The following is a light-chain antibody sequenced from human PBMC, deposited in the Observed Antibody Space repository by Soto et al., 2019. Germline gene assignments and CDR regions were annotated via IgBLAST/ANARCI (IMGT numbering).Light chain of an antibody. V-gene: IGKV1-33*01. CDR1: QDISNY. CDR3: QQYDNHYT. Sequence: DIQMTQSPSSLSASVGDRVTITCQASQDISNYLNWYQQKPGKAPKLLIYDASNLETGVPSRFSGSGSGTDFTFTISSLQPEDIATYYCQQYDNHYTFGQGTKLEIK. CDR2: DAS. J-gene: IGKJ2*01.